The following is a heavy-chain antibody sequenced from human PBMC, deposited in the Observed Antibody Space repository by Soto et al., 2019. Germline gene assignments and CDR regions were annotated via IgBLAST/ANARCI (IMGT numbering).Heavy chain of an antibody. Sequence: ASVEVCWKACRSGFTGYDLHWVRQAPGQGLEWMGWISGDSVATKYAQKFQGRVTMTRDTSIITAHRELTRRTSEDTAVYYCARGFCFGSGCSPFFDYGAQGSLVTVSS. CDR2: ISGDSVAT. J-gene: IGHJ4*02. CDR3: ARGFCFGSGCSPFFDY. V-gene: IGHV1-2*02. D-gene: IGHD2-15*01. CDR1: RSGFTGYD.